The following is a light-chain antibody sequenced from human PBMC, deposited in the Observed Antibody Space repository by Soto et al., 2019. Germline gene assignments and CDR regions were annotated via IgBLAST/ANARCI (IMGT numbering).Light chain of an antibody. CDR2: VVS. CDR3: CSYAGSYTWV. CDR1: SSDVGGYNY. V-gene: IGLV2-14*01. J-gene: IGLJ3*02. Sequence: QSVLTQPASVSGSPGQSITISCTGTSSDVGGYNYVSWYQQHPGKAPKLMIYVVSNRPSGVSNRFSGSKSDNTASLTISGLQAEDEADYYCCSYAGSYTWVFGGGTKLTVL.